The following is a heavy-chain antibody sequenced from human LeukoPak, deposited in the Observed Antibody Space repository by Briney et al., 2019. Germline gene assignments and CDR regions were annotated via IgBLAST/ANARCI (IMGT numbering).Heavy chain of an antibody. D-gene: IGHD2-15*01. CDR3: ARGSGGDNNWFDP. J-gene: IGHJ5*02. CDR2: ISSSSSYI. CDR1: GFTFSSYS. Sequence: GGSLRLSCAASGFTFSSYSMNWVRQAPGKGLEWVSSISSSSSYIYYADSVKGRFTISRDNAKNSLYLQMNSLRAEDTAVYYCARGSGGDNNWFDPWGQGTLVTVSS. V-gene: IGHV3-21*01.